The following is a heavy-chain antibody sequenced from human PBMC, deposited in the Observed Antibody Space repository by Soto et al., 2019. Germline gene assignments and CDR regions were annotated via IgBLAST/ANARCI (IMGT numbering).Heavy chain of an antibody. Sequence: QVQLQQWGAGLLKPSETLSLTCTVTGGSFSGYYWSWIRQPPGKGLEWIGDIHHSGSTNYNPSLKNRVSVSVAEFNGHFSRKMSSKTASGTARGYGARFGGVCEGAVDVWCRGKRV. J-gene: IGHJ3*01. V-gene: IGHV4-34*01. CDR3: ARFGGVCEGAVDV. CDR2: IHHSGST. CDR1: GGSFSGYY. D-gene: IGHD3-16*01.